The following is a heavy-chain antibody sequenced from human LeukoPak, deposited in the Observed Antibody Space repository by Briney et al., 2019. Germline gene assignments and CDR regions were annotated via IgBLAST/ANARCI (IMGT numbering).Heavy chain of an antibody. CDR3: ARDRVSGSPEYYYYYMDV. Sequence: ASVKVSCKASGYTFTGYYMHWVRQAPGQGLEWMGWINPNSGGTNYAQKFQGRVTITRDTSISTAYMELSRLRSDDTAVYYCARDRVSGSPEYYYYYMDVWGKGTTVTVSS. D-gene: IGHD1-26*01. CDR2: INPNSGGT. V-gene: IGHV1-2*02. CDR1: GYTFTGYY. J-gene: IGHJ6*03.